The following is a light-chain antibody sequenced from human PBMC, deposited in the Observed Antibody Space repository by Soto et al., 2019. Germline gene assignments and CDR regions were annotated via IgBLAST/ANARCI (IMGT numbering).Light chain of an antibody. CDR2: AAS. J-gene: IGKJ4*01. CDR3: QPYNKWPLT. V-gene: IGKV3-15*01. CDR1: QSVSGN. Sequence: EIVMTQSPATLSVSPGERATLSCRASQSVSGNLAWYQQKPGQAPSLLIYAASTRATGISARFSGSGSGTDFTLTISSLQSEDFALYYCQPYNKWPLTFGGGTKVEIK.